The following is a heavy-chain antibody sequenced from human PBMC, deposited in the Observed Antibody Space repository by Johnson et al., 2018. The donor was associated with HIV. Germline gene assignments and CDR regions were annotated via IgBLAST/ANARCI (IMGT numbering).Heavy chain of an antibody. Sequence: QVQLVESGGGVVQPGRSLRLSCAASGFTFSTYSLHWVRQAPGKGLELVAVISYDGSNKYYADSVKGRFTISRDNSKNTLYLQMNSLRAEDTAVYYCARVRRSGTYYVDAFDIWGQGTMVTVSS. CDR3: ARVRRSGTYYVDAFDI. CDR1: GFTFSTYS. J-gene: IGHJ3*02. CDR2: ISYDGSNK. V-gene: IGHV3-30*04. D-gene: IGHD1-26*01.